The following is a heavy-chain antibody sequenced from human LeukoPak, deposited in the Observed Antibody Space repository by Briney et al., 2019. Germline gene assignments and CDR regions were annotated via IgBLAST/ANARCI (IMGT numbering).Heavy chain of an antibody. V-gene: IGHV1-69*05. D-gene: IGHD3-16*02. J-gene: IGHJ4*02. CDR1: GGTFSNYG. Sequence: SVKVSCKASGGTFSNYGISWVRQAPGQGLEWMGRIIPIFGTANYAQKFQGRVTITTDESTSTAYMELSSLRSEDTAVYYCASGGLGELSLPDYWGQGTLVTVSS. CDR2: IIPIFGTA. CDR3: ASGGLGELSLPDY.